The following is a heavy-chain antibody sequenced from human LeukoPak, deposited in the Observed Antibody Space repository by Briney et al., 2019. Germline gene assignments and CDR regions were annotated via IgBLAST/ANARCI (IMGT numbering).Heavy chain of an antibody. CDR1: GFTFNSYW. J-gene: IGHJ3*02. Sequence: PGGSLRLSCAASGFTFNSYWMSWVRQAPGKGLEWVANIRQDGSEKYYVDSVKGRFTISRDNAKNSLYLQMNSLRAEDTAVYYCARSSSWTFDIWGQGTMVSVSS. CDR2: IRQDGSEK. CDR3: ARSSSWTFDI. D-gene: IGHD1-1*01. V-gene: IGHV3-7*01.